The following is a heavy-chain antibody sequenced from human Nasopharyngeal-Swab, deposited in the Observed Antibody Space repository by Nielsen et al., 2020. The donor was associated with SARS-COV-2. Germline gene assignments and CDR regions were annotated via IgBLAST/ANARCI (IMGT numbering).Heavy chain of an antibody. CDR1: GFTFSSYA. D-gene: IGHD3-10*01. J-gene: IGHJ6*02. V-gene: IGHV3-48*04. CDR3: ASLLWFGELPSDYYYYGMDV. CDR2: ISGSGSTI. Sequence: GESLKISCAASGFTFSSYAMSWVRQAPGKGLEWVSAISGSGSTIYYADSVTGRFTISRDNAKNSLYLQMNSLRAEDTAVYYCASLLWFGELPSDYYYYGMDVWGQGTTVTVSS.